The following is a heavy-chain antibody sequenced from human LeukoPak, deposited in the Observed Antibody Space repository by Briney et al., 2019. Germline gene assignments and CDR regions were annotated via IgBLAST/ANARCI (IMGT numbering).Heavy chain of an antibody. CDR1: GGSMSGSSYY. CDR2: IYYSWST. V-gene: IGHV4-39*01. CDR3: ARHQCSGTRCYNFYFYGMDV. D-gene: IGHD2-2*02. Sequence: SETLSLTCSVSGGSMSGSSYYWGWIRQPPGKGLEWLGTIYYSWSTHYNPSLKSRVTISVDTSKNQFSLKLSSVTAADTAVYYCARHQCSGTRCYNFYFYGMDVWGQGTTVTVSS. J-gene: IGHJ6*02.